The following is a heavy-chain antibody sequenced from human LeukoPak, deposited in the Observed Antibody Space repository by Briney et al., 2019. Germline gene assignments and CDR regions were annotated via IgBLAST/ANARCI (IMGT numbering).Heavy chain of an antibody. V-gene: IGHV3-23*01. Sequence: HGGSLRLSCAASGFTFSSYARSWVGQPPGKGWEWVSAISGSGGSTYYADSVKGRFTISRDNSKNTLYLQMNSLRAEDTAVYYCAKVKGSRAAFDIWGQGTMVTVSS. J-gene: IGHJ3*02. CDR1: GFTFSSYA. CDR3: AKVKGSRAAFDI. CDR2: ISGSGGST.